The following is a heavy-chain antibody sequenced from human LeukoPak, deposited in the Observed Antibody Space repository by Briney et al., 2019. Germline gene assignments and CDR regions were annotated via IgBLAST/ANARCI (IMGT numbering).Heavy chain of an antibody. CDR2: IYPGDSDT. Sequence: GESLKISCKGSGYSFTSYWIGWVRQMPGKGLEWMGIIYPGDSDTRYSPSFQGQVTISADKSISTAYLQWSSLKASNTAMYYCTRLRSRAATGPLNAFDIWGQGTMVTVSS. D-gene: IGHD3-10*01. CDR1: GYSFTSYW. J-gene: IGHJ3*02. CDR3: TRLRSRAATGPLNAFDI. V-gene: IGHV5-51*01.